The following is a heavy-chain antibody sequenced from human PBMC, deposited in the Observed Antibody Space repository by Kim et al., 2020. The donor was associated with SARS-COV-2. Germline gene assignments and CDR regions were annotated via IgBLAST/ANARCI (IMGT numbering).Heavy chain of an antibody. Sequence: GGSLRLSCAASGFTFSSYAMSWVRQAPGKGLEWVSAISGSGGSTYYADSVKGRFTISRDNSKNTLYLQMNSLRAEDTAVYYCAKDRRWSVDTAMVMDYWGQGNLVTVSS. CDR2: ISGSGGST. D-gene: IGHD5-18*01. V-gene: IGHV3-23*01. CDR1: GFTFSSYA. J-gene: IGHJ4*01. CDR3: AKDRRWSVDTAMVMDY.